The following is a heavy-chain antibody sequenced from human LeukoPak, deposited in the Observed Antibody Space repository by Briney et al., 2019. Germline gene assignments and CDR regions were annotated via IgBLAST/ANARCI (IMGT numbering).Heavy chain of an antibody. CDR2: IYYSGST. CDR3: ARLLRVGYCSTTTCNWVDP. D-gene: IGHD2-2*03. Sequence: SETLSLTCTVSGYPSSSRYYWGWIRHPPGKGLEWIGSIYYSGSTYYSPSLKSRVTISVDTSKNQFSLKLSSVTAADTAGYYCARLLRVGYCSTTTCNWVDPWGQGTLVTVSS. J-gene: IGHJ5*02. V-gene: IGHV4-38-2*02. CDR1: GYPSSSRYY.